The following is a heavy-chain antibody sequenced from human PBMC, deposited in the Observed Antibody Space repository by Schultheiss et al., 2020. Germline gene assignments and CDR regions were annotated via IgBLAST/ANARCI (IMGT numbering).Heavy chain of an antibody. CDR3: ARAYCSGGSCYVSHGNAFDI. D-gene: IGHD2-15*01. CDR1: GGSFSGYY. V-gene: IGHV4-34*01. CDR2: INHSGST. J-gene: IGHJ3*02. Sequence: SQTLSLTCAVYGGSFSGYYWSWIRQPPGKGLEWIGEINHSGSTNYNPSLKSRVTISVDTSKNQFSLKLSSVTAADTAVYYCARAYCSGGSCYVSHGNAFDIWGQGTMVTVSS.